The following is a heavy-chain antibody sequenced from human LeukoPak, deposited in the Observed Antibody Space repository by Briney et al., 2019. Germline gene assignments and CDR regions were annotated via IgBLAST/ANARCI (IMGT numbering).Heavy chain of an antibody. D-gene: IGHD3-10*01. CDR3: ARDWDYYGSGSYFAAFDI. Sequence: GGSLRLSCAASGFTFDDYGMSWVRQAPGKGLEWVSGINWNGGSTGYADSVKGRFTISRDNAKNSLYLQMNSLRAEDTALYYCARDWDYYGSGSYFAAFDIWGQGTMVTVSS. J-gene: IGHJ3*02. CDR1: GFTFDDYG. V-gene: IGHV3-20*04. CDR2: INWNGGST.